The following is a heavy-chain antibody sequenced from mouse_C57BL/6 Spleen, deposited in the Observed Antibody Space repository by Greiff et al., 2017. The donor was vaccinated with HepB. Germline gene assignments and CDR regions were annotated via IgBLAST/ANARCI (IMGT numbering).Heavy chain of an antibody. V-gene: IGHV2-9-1*01. CDR3: ARNATVRGYWYFDV. D-gene: IGHD1-1*01. CDR1: GFSLTSYA. CDR2: IWTGGGT. Sequence: QVQLKESGPGLVAPSQSLSITCTVSGFSLTSYAISWVRQPPGKGLEWLGVIWTGGGTNYNSALKYRLSISKDNSKSQVSLKMNSMRTDDTARYYWARNATVRGYWYFDVWGTGTTVTVSS. J-gene: IGHJ1*03.